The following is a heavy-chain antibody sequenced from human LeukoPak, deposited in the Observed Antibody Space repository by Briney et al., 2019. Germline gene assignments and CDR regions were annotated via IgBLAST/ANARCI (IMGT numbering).Heavy chain of an antibody. D-gene: IGHD3-10*01. V-gene: IGHV3-74*01. CDR2: INSDGSST. Sequence: GGSLGLSCAASGFTFSSYWMHWVRQAPGKGLVWVSRINSDGSSTSYADSVKGRFTISRDNAKNTLYLQMNSLRAEDTAVYYCARDVPYYYGSGSYLLYWGQGTLVTVSS. CDR3: ARDVPYYYGSGSYLLY. J-gene: IGHJ4*02. CDR1: GFTFSSYW.